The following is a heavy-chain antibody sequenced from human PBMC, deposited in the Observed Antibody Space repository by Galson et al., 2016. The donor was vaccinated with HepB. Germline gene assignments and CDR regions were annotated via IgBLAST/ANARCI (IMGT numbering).Heavy chain of an antibody. J-gene: IGHJ5*02. CDR1: GFTFNSYG. CDR2: ISGSGGST. D-gene: IGHD6-13*01. Sequence: SLRLSCAASGFTFNSYGMSWVRQAPGKGLEWVSLISGSGGSTYYADSVRGRFTISRDNSKNTLYLQMNSLRAEDTAVYYCAPLGHMTSAGPLDLWGQGTLVTVSS. CDR3: APLGHMTSAGPLDL. V-gene: IGHV3-23*01.